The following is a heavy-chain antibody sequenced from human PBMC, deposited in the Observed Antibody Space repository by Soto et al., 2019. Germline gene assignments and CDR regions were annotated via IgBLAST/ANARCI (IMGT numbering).Heavy chain of an antibody. CDR3: AKDRAFTIFGVVIIRDDAFDI. CDR2: ISGSGGST. Sequence: VGSLRLSCAASGFTFSSYAMSWVRQAPGKGLEWVSGISGSGGSTYYIDSVKGRFTISRDNSKNTLHLQMNSLRAEDTAVYYCAKDRAFTIFGVVIIRDDAFDIWGQGKMVTVS. D-gene: IGHD3-3*01. V-gene: IGHV3-23*01. CDR1: GFTFSSYA. J-gene: IGHJ3*02.